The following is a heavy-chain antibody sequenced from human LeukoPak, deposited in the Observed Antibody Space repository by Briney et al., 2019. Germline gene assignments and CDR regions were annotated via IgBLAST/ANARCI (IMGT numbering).Heavy chain of an antibody. D-gene: IGHD3-22*01. CDR2: INWNGGNI. J-gene: IGHJ4*02. V-gene: IGHV3-20*04. Sequence: PGGSLRLSCAASGFTFDDYGMSWVRQAPGKGLEWVSGINWNGGNIGYADSVKGRFTISRDNANNSLYLQMNSLRAEDTAVYYCAKRGRSYYYDSSGYYSDYWGQGTLVTVSS. CDR1: GFTFDDYG. CDR3: AKRGRSYYYDSSGYYSDY.